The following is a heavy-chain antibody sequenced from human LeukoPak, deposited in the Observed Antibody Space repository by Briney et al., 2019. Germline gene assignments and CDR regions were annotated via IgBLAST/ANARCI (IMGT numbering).Heavy chain of an antibody. D-gene: IGHD3-22*01. J-gene: IGHJ4*02. CDR1: GITLSHYA. CDR3: AKRGVVIRVILVGFHKEAYYFDS. CDR2: ISGSGGGT. Sequence: PGGSLRLSCAVSGITLSHYAMTWVRQAPGKGLEWVAGISGSGGGTNYADSVKGRFTISRDNSKNTLYLQMNNLRVDDTAVYFCAKRGVVIRVILVGFHKEAYYFDSWGQGALVTVSS. V-gene: IGHV3-23*01.